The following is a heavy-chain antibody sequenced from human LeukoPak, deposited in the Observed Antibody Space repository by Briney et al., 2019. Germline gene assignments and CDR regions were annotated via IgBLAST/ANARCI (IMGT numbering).Heavy chain of an antibody. Sequence: ASVKVSCKASGYTFTSYGISWVRQAPGQGLEWMGWINAYNGNTHYAEKVQGRVTMTTDTSTTTAYMELRSLRSDDTAVYYCARGNQLLWDAFDIWGQGTMVTVSS. D-gene: IGHD2-2*01. CDR1: GYTFTSYG. J-gene: IGHJ3*02. V-gene: IGHV1-18*01. CDR3: ARGNQLLWDAFDI. CDR2: INAYNGNT.